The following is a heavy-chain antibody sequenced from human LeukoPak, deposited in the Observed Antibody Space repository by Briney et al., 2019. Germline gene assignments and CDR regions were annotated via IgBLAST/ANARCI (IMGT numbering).Heavy chain of an antibody. J-gene: IGHJ4*02. V-gene: IGHV4-39*01. CDR1: GGPLSSRYY. CDR3: ASVYSLYDN. D-gene: IGHD6-13*01. Sequence: SETLSLTCSVSGGPLSSRYYWGWIRQSPGKGLEWIGGLYYTGSTYYNPSLKSRITISVDTSKNQFSLKLTSVTAADTAVYYCASVYSLYDNWGQGILVIVSS. CDR2: LYYTGST.